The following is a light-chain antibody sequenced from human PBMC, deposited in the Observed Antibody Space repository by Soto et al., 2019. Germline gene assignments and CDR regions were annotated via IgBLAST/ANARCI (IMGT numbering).Light chain of an antibody. V-gene: IGKV3-11*01. Sequence: EIVLTQSPATLSLSPGERATLSCGASQSVSTNYLAWYQQKPGQAPRLLIYDASNRATGIPARFSGSGSGTDFTLTISSLEPEDFAVYYCQQRSNWPLITFGQGTRLEIK. CDR3: QQRSNWPLIT. CDR2: DAS. CDR1: QSVSTNY. J-gene: IGKJ5*01.